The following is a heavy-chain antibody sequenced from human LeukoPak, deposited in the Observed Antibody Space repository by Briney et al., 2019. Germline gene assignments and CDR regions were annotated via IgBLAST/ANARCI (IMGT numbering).Heavy chain of an antibody. D-gene: IGHD4-17*01. Sequence: GGSLRLSCAASGFTFNNYAMSWVRQAPGKGLEWVGRFKSNTDGGTTDYAAPVKGRFTISGDDSKNMLYLQMNSLKTEDTAVYYCTTSSVYYGEGHWGQGTLVTVSS. J-gene: IGHJ4*02. CDR2: FKSNTDGGTT. CDR3: TTSSVYYGEGH. CDR1: GFTFNNYA. V-gene: IGHV3-15*01.